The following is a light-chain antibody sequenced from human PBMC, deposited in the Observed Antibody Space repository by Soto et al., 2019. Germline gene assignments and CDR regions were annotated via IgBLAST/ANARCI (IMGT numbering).Light chain of an antibody. CDR2: GNE. V-gene: IGLV1-44*01. CDR1: SSNIGTNL. CDR3: AAWDGSLNGVL. Sequence: QSVLTQPPSTSGTPGQRVTISCSGSSSNIGTNLVYWYQLVPGTAPKLLIYGNEERPSGVPGRFSGSTSRTSASLAISGLQCEDEADYYCAAWDGSLNGVLFGGGTKLTVL. J-gene: IGLJ2*01.